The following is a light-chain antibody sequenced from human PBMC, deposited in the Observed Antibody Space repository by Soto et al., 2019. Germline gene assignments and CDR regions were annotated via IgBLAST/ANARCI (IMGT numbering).Light chain of an antibody. CDR2: KVS. CDR1: QSLVYSDGNTY. CDR3: MQGTHPFT. J-gene: IGKJ5*01. Sequence: DVVMTQSPLSLPVTLGQPASISCRSRQSLVYSDGNTYLNWFQQRPGQSPRRLIYKVSNRDSGVPDRFSGSGSGTDFTLKISRVEAEDVGVYYCMQGTHPFTFGQGTRLEIK. V-gene: IGKV2-30*01.